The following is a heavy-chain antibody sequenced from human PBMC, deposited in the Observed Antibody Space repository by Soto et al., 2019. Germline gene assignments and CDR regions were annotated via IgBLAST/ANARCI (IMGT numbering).Heavy chain of an antibody. V-gene: IGHV3-48*03. CDR3: ARSWGLYCSSSRCYTPWFDP. D-gene: IGHD2-2*02. CDR1: GFTFNSHE. J-gene: IGHJ5*02. Sequence: EVQLVESGGGLVKTRGTLRLSCAGSGFTFNSHEMTWVRQATGKGLEWISSISSSGGSIYYADSVKGRFTVSRDNVKNSMYLQMNSLRAEHTAVYYCARSWGLYCSSSRCYTPWFDPWGRGTLVTVSS. CDR2: ISSSGGSI.